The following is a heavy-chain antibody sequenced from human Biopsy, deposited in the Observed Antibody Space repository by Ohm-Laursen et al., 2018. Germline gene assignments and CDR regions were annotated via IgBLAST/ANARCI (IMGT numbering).Heavy chain of an antibody. J-gene: IGHJ6*02. CDR1: GFTFTSYG. V-gene: IGHV3-33*08. Sequence: SLRLSCAAPGFTFTSYGMHWVRQAPGKRLEWVAVIWYDGRNQYYADFVKGRFTISRDNSKNTLYLQMNSLRAEDTAVYYCARDTRWSPYSMDVWGQGTKVTVSS. CDR2: IWYDGRNQ. CDR3: ARDTRWSPYSMDV. D-gene: IGHD4-23*01.